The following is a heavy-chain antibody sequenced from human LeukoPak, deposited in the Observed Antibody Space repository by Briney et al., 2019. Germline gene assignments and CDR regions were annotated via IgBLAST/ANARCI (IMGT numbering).Heavy chain of an antibody. CDR1: GFTFSSYA. J-gene: IGHJ4*02. CDR2: ISSNGGST. V-gene: IGHV3-64*01. CDR3: ARDSPPESSSSSMDY. D-gene: IGHD6-6*01. Sequence: PGGSLRLSCAASGFTFSSYAMHWVRQAPGKGLEYVSAISSNGGSTYYANSVKGRFTISRDNSKNTLYLQMGSLRAEDMAVYYCARDSPPESSSSSMDYWGQGTLVTVSS.